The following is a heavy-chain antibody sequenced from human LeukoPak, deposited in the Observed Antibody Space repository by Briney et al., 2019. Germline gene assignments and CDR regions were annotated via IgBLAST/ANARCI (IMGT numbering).Heavy chain of an antibody. CDR1: GFTFGDYA. D-gene: IGHD3-3*01. Sequence: GGSLRLSCTASGFTFGDYAMSWVRQAPGKGLEWVGFIRSKAYGGTTEYAASVKGRFTISRDDSKSIAYLQMNSLKTEDTAVYYCTRAPQLHYDFWSGYYGDVWGKGTTVTVSS. CDR3: TRAPQLHYDFWSGYYGDV. V-gene: IGHV3-49*04. CDR2: IRSKAYGGTT. J-gene: IGHJ6*04.